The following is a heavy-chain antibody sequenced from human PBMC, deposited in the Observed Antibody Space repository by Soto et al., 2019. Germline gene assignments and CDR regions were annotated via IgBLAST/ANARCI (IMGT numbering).Heavy chain of an antibody. CDR1: GFTFNSYI. Sequence: EVQLVESGGGLVKPGGSLRLSCAASGFTFNSYIMNWVRQAPGKGLEWVSSISHSSHYIYYADSMKGSFTISRDNAKNALYLQMNRLRAEDTAVYYCAREEMYSSSWSPEYWGQGTLVTVSS. CDR3: AREEMYSSSWSPEY. CDR2: ISHSSHYI. D-gene: IGHD6-13*01. V-gene: IGHV3-21*01. J-gene: IGHJ4*02.